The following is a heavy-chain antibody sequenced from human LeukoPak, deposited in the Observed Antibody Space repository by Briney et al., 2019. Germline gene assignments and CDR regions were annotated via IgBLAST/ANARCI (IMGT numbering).Heavy chain of an antibody. J-gene: IGHJ4*02. CDR1: GFTFSNYG. V-gene: IGHV3-33*01. CDR2: IWYDGSKK. Sequence: PGTSLRLSCATSGFTFSNYGMHWVRQAPGKGLNGLALIWYDGSKKYYTDSVKGRFTIYRDDSQNTLFLQMNSLRAEDTAVYYCARYYYDSSGDYWGRGTRVTVST. CDR3: ARYYYDSSGDY. D-gene: IGHD3-22*01.